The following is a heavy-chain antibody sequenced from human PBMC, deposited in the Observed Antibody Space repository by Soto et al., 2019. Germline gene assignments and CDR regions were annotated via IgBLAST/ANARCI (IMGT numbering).Heavy chain of an antibody. D-gene: IGHD3-10*01. CDR3: ARQKQWFGEFYDY. Sequence: ASVKVSCKASGYTFIIYAMNSARQAPGQRLEWMGWINAGNGNTKYSQKFQGRVTITRDTSASTGYMELSSLRSEDTAVYYCARQKQWFGEFYDYWGQGTLVTVSS. V-gene: IGHV1-3*01. CDR1: GYTFIIYA. J-gene: IGHJ4*02. CDR2: INAGNGNT.